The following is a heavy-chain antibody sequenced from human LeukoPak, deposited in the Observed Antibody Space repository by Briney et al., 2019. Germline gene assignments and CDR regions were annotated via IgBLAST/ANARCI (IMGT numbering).Heavy chain of an antibody. CDR3: ARTVAATAGYWFDP. Sequence: SETLPLTCTVSGGSISSYYWSWIRQPPGKGLEWIGYIYYSGSTNYNPSLKSRVTISVDTSKSQFSLKLSSVTAADTAVYYCARTVAATAGYWFDPWGQGTLVTVSS. D-gene: IGHD2-15*01. CDR2: IYYSGST. V-gene: IGHV4-59*01. CDR1: GGSISSYY. J-gene: IGHJ5*02.